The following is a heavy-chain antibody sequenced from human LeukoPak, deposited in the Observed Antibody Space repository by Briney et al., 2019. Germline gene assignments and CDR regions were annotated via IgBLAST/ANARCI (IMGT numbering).Heavy chain of an antibody. CDR1: GFTFSSYA. J-gene: IGHJ4*02. Sequence: PGGSLRLSCAASGFTFSSYAMSWVRQAPGKGLEWVSAISGSGGSTYYADSVKGRFTISRDNSKNTLYLQMNSLRAEDTAVYYCATYPNSGSYPPGGYWGQGTLVTVSS. V-gene: IGHV3-23*01. CDR2: ISGSGGST. D-gene: IGHD1-26*01. CDR3: ATYPNSGSYPPGGY.